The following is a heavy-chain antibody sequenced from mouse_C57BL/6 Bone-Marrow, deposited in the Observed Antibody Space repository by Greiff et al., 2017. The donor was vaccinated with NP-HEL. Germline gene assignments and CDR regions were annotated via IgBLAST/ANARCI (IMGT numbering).Heavy chain of an antibody. D-gene: IGHD3-2*02. CDR2: INPSSGYT. CDR1: GYTFTSYW. CDR3: ARRGSSGHWYFDV. Sequence: QVQLKESGAELAKPGASVKLSCKASGYTFTSYWMHWVKQRPGQGLEWIGYINPSSGYTKYNQKFKDKATLTADKSSSTAYMQLSSLTYENSAVYYCARRGSSGHWYFDVWGTGTTVTVSS. J-gene: IGHJ1*03. V-gene: IGHV1-7*01.